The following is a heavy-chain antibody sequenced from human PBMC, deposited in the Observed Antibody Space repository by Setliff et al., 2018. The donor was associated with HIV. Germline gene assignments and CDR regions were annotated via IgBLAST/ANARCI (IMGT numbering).Heavy chain of an antibody. D-gene: IGHD5-18*01. CDR2: ITVGDGNT. Sequence: ASVKVSCKASGYTFTSYAIHWVRQAPGQRLEWMGWITVGDGNTKYSQKFQGRVTITRDTSASTAYMELSSLRSEDTAVYYCARDRKQLWIYYFDYWGQGTLVTVSS. CDR3: ARDRKQLWIYYFDY. CDR1: GYTFTSYA. J-gene: IGHJ4*02. V-gene: IGHV1-3*01.